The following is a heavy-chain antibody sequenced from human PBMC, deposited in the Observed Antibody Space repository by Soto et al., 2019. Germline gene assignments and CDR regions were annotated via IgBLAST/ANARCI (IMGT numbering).Heavy chain of an antibody. J-gene: IGHJ5*02. V-gene: IGHV5-51*01. CDR2: IFPSDSDT. CDR1: GYRFTSYW. CDR3: ARKDKSGYFNWFDP. D-gene: IGHD3-22*01. Sequence: GESLRISCTTSGYRFTSYWIAWVRQMPGKGLEWMGIIFPSDSDTRYSPSFQGQVTISADRSTSTVFLQWASLKASDTAVYFCARKDKSGYFNWFDPWGQGTLVTVSS.